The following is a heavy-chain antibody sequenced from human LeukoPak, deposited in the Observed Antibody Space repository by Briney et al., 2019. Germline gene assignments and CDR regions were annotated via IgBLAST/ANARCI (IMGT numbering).Heavy chain of an antibody. D-gene: IGHD6-19*01. CDR3: AKGLSSGWYNWFDP. Sequence: GGSLRLSCAASGFTFDDYAMHWVRQAPGKGLEWVSGISWNSGSIGYADSVKGRFTISRDNAKNSLYLQMNSLRAEDMALYYCAKGLSSGWYNWFDPWGQGTLVTVSS. V-gene: IGHV3-9*03. CDR2: ISWNSGSI. J-gene: IGHJ5*02. CDR1: GFTFDDYA.